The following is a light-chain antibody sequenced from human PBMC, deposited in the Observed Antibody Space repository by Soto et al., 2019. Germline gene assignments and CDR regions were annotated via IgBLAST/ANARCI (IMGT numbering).Light chain of an antibody. CDR3: QQCSAWPLFT. V-gene: IGKV3-15*01. J-gene: IGKJ5*01. CDR2: GAS. Sequence: EIVMTQSPATLSVSPGERVTLSCRASQSVSCLAWYQHKPGQPPRLLIYGASTRATGIPARFSGSGSGTDFTLTISSLQSEDSAVYFCQQCSAWPLFTCGQGTRLEI. CDR1: QSVSC.